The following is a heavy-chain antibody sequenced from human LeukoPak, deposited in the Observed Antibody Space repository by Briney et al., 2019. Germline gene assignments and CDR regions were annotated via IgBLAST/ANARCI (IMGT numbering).Heavy chain of an antibody. Sequence: PSETLSLTCTVSGGSISSSYWSWIRKPPGMGLEWIGEGSDSGGTKFNPSLKSRVTISADTSKNQFSLKLSSVTAADTAVYYCAKNGQSGFSFDPWGQGTLVTVSS. V-gene: IGHV4-34*01. CDR3: AKNGQSGFSFDP. J-gene: IGHJ5*02. D-gene: IGHD2-8*01. CDR1: GGSISSSY. CDR2: GSDSGGT.